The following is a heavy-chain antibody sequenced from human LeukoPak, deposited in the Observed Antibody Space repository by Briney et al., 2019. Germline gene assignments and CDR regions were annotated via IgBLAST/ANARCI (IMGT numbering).Heavy chain of an antibody. J-gene: IGHJ4*02. Sequence: GGSLRLSCAASGFTFSSYAMSWVRQAPGKGLEWVSAISGSGGSTYYADSVKGRFTISRDNSKNTLYLQVNSLRAEDTAVYYCAKDGGMRSYYYDSSGYSVDYWGQGTLVTVSS. D-gene: IGHD3-22*01. CDR3: AKDGGMRSYYYDSSGYSVDY. CDR2: ISGSGGST. CDR1: GFTFSSYA. V-gene: IGHV3-23*01.